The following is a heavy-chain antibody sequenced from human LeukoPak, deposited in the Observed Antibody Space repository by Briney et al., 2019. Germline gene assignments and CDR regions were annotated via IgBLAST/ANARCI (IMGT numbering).Heavy chain of an antibody. Sequence: PGGSLRLSCAASGFTVSTNYMTWVRQAPGKGLEWVSVIYRDGSTYYADSVKGRFTISRDNSKNTLYLQMNSLRAEDTAVYYCAKDRDSSLDYWGQGTLVTVSS. D-gene: IGHD6-19*01. CDR1: GFTVSTNY. J-gene: IGHJ4*02. CDR2: IYRDGST. V-gene: IGHV3-53*05. CDR3: AKDRDSSLDY.